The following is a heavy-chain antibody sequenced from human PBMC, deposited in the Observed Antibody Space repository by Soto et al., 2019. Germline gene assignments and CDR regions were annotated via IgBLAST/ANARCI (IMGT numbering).Heavy chain of an antibody. CDR2: TYYRSKWYN. CDR1: GDSVSSNSAA. J-gene: IGHJ6*02. V-gene: IGHV6-1*01. CDR3: ARLTGTREYYYYYGLDV. D-gene: IGHD1-7*01. Sequence: SQTLSLTCAISGDSVSSNSAAWNSIRQSPSRGLEWLGRTYYRSKWYNDYAVSVKSRITINPDTSKNQFSLQLNSVTPEDTAVYYCARLTGTREYYYYYGLDVWGQATTVSVSS.